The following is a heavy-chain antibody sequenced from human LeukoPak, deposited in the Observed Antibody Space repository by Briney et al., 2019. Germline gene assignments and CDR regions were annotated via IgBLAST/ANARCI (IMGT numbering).Heavy chain of an antibody. CDR2: IYYSGST. Sequence: SETLSLTCTVSGGSISSSSYYWGWIRQPPGKGLEWIGSIYYSGSTYYNPSLKSRVTISVDTSKNQFSLKLSSVAAADTAVYYCARPINPSSGYYRTIPDDAFDIWGQGTMVTVSS. CDR3: ARPINPSSGYYRTIPDDAFDI. D-gene: IGHD3-22*01. J-gene: IGHJ3*02. CDR1: GGSISSSSYY. V-gene: IGHV4-39*07.